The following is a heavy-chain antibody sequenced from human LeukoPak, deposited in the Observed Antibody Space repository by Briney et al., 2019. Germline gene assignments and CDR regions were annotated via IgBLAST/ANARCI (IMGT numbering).Heavy chain of an antibody. CDR2: IYSGGST. Sequence: GGSLRLSCAASGFTVSSNYMSWVRQAPGKGLEWVSVIYSGGSTYYADSVKGRFTISRDNAKNSLYLQMNSLRAEDTAVYYCARDADTYYYDSSGYYNDYWGQGTLVTVSS. D-gene: IGHD3-22*01. CDR1: GFTVSSNY. J-gene: IGHJ4*02. V-gene: IGHV3-53*01. CDR3: ARDADTYYYDSSGYYNDY.